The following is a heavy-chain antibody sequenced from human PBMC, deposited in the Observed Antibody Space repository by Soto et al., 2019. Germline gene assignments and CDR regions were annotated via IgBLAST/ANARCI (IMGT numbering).Heavy chain of an antibody. J-gene: IGHJ6*03. V-gene: IGHV3-23*01. CDR2: LGGNGFTT. D-gene: IGHD3-16*01. CDR1: GFTFGSYA. CDR3: AKALRPGLNFFYYLDV. Sequence: EVQLLESGGGLVQPGGSLRLSCVVSGFTFGSYAMSWVRQAPEKGPEWVAILGGNGFTTYYADSVKGRFTISGDKSKRHRSRKMNSLRPDDTGVYYCAKALRPGLNFFYYLDVWGRGPSVTV.